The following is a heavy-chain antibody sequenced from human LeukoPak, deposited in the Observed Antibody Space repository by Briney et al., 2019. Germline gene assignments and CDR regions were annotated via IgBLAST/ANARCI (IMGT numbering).Heavy chain of an antibody. J-gene: IGHJ6*03. CDR1: GFTLSNAW. Sequence: QAGGSLRLSCAASGFTLSNAWMSWVRQAPGKGLEWVGRIKSKTDGGTTDYAAPVKGRFTISRDDSKNTLYLQMNSLKTEDTAVYYCATGEAAAGTYYYMDVWGKGTTVTVSS. CDR2: IKSKTDGGTT. V-gene: IGHV3-15*01. D-gene: IGHD6-13*01. CDR3: ATGEAAAGTYYYMDV.